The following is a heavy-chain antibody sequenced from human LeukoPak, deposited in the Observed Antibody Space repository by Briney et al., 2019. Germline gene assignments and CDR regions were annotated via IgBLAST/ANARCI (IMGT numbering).Heavy chain of an antibody. CDR2: MTATSNTF. J-gene: IGHJ1*01. CDR1: GFTFSSYS. V-gene: IGHV3-48*04. Sequence: GGSLRLSCEVSGFTFSSYSMTWVRQVPGKGLEWIAYMTATSNTFYYADSVKGRFTISRDNARNSLFLQMNSLTVEDTAFYYCARSLSGYDPLSAFWGQGTLVTVSS. D-gene: IGHD5-12*01. CDR3: ARSLSGYDPLSAF.